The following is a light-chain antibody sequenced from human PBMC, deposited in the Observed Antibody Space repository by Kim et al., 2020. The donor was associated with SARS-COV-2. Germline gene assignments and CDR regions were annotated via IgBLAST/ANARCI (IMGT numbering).Light chain of an antibody. V-gene: IGKV4-1*01. CDR2: WAS. Sequence: RATINCKSSQSVLYRSSNKNYLAWYQQKPGQSPKLLIYWASTRESGVPDRFSGSGSGTDFTLTISSLQAEDVAVYYCQQHYTTPYTFGQGTKLEI. CDR3: QQHYTTPYT. CDR1: QSVLYRSSNKNY. J-gene: IGKJ2*01.